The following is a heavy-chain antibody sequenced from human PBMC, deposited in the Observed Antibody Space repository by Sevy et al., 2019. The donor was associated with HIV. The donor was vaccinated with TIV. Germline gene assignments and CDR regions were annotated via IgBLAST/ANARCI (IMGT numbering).Heavy chain of an antibody. J-gene: IGHJ5*02. V-gene: IGHV5-51*01. CDR3: ARQFCSSTSCYINWFDP. CDR1: GYSFTSYW. Sequence: GESLKISCKGSGYSFTSYWIGWVRQMPGKGLEWMGIIYPGDSDTRYSPSFQGQVTISADKSIGTAYLQWSSLKASDTAMYYCARQFCSSTSCYINWFDPWGQGTLVTVSS. CDR2: IYPGDSDT. D-gene: IGHD2-2*02.